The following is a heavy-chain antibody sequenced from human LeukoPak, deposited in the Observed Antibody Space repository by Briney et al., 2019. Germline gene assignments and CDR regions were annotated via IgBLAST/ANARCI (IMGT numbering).Heavy chain of an antibody. CDR2: INHSGST. CDR3: ARISWGPRSYYFDY. V-gene: IGHV4-34*01. Sequence: PSETLSLTCAVYGGSFSGYYWSWIRQPPGKGLEWIGEINHSGSTNYNPSLKSRVTISVDTSKNQFSLKLSSVTAADTAVYYCARISWGPRSYYFDYWGQGTLVTVSS. D-gene: IGHD6-6*01. CDR1: GGSFSGYY. J-gene: IGHJ4*02.